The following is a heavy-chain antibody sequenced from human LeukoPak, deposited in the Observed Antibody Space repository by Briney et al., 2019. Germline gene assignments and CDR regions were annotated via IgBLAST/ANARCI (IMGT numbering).Heavy chain of an antibody. CDR3: ARGKYSSAWADY. CDR2: ISSSGTSI. V-gene: IGHV3-21*01. J-gene: IGHJ4*02. D-gene: IGHD6-19*01. Sequence: RSGGSLRLSCAASGFTFSTYTMIWVRQAPGEGLEWVSAISSSGTSIYYTDSVKGRFTISRDNTKSSLYLQVDSLRDEDTAVYYCARGKYSSAWADYWGQGTLVTVSS. CDR1: GFTFSTYT.